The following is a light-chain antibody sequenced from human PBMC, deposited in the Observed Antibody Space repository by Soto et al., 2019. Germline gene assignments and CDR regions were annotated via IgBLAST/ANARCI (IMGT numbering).Light chain of an antibody. V-gene: IGKV1-6*01. CDR2: AAS. CDR3: LQDYNYLWT. CDR1: QSVSGW. J-gene: IGKJ1*01. Sequence: IQRTQSPSTLSASVGDTVTVTCRASQSVSGWLAWYQQKPGKAPKLLIYAASSLQSGVPSRFSGSGSGTDFTLTISSLQPEDFATYYCLQDYNYLWTFGQGTKVDI.